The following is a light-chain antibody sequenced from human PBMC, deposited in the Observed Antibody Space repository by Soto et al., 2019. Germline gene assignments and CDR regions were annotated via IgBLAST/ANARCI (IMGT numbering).Light chain of an antibody. Sequence: QSVLTQPPSVSGAPGQRVTLSCTGTRSNIGAGYDVHWYQQVPGTSPKLLIFVNSNRPSGVPDRFSGSKSGTSASLAITGLQAEDAADYYCQSYDNSLSVHVVFGGGTQRTVL. CDR2: VNS. CDR1: RSNIGAGYD. J-gene: IGLJ2*01. CDR3: QSYDNSLSVHVV. V-gene: IGLV1-40*01.